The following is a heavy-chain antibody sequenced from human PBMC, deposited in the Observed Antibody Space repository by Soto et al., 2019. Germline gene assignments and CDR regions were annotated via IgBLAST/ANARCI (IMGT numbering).Heavy chain of an antibody. CDR3: ATGVGRFYYVMDV. CDR2: LDPADGEK. Sequence: ASLKVSCQVSGDTLGDLAIHWVRQAPGRGLEWMGGLDPADGEKLYGHKFHGRVTMTEDTSTDTAYMELSSLRSEDTAVYYCATGVGRFYYVMDVWGQGTTVTVSS. CDR1: GDTLGDLA. V-gene: IGHV1-24*01. J-gene: IGHJ6*02.